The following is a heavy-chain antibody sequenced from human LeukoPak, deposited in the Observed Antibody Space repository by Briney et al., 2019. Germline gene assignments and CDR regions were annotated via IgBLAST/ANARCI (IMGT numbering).Heavy chain of an antibody. V-gene: IGHV3-21*01. J-gene: IGHJ4*02. Sequence: GGSLRLSCAGSGFTFSSYTMNWVRQTTGKGLEWIASISPTAVSTFHADSVEGRFTISRDNGRNSVYLQMYSLRAEDTAVYFCARDFLGESGAGGYWGQGILVTVSS. CDR1: GFTFSSYT. CDR3: ARDFLGESGAGGY. D-gene: IGHD3-10*01. CDR2: ISPTAVST.